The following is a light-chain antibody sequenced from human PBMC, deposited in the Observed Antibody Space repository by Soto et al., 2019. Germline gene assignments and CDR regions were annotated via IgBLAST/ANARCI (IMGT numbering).Light chain of an antibody. Sequence: QSALTQPPSASGSPGQSVTISCTGTSSDIGAYNYVSWYQQHPGKAPKLMIYEVTKRPSGVPDRFSDSTSGNTASLTVSGLQAEDEADYYCSSYAGSNNLLFGGGTKLTVL. CDR1: SSDIGAYNY. CDR2: EVT. V-gene: IGLV2-8*01. J-gene: IGLJ2*01. CDR3: SSYAGSNNLL.